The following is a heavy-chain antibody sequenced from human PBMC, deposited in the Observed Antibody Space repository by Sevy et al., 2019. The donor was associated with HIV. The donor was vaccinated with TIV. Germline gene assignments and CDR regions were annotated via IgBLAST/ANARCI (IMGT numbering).Heavy chain of an antibody. V-gene: IGHV3-30-3*01. D-gene: IGHD5-18*01. CDR1: GFSFNSYA. CDR2: ISYEGSNK. Sequence: GGSLRLSCAASGFSFNSYAMHWVRQAPGKGPEWVAVISYEGSNKYYADSVRGRFTISRDNSNNILYLQMNSLRPDDTAVYFCARRGGGYSYGYYFDYWGQGTLVIVSS. CDR3: ARRGGGYSYGYYFDY. J-gene: IGHJ4*02.